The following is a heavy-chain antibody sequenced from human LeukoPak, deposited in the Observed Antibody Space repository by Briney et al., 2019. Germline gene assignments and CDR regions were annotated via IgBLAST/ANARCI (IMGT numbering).Heavy chain of an antibody. Sequence: WASVKVSCKASGYTVTNYYMHWVRQAPGQGLEWMGIVNLSSISASYAQKFQGRVTMTRDTSTSTVSMELSSLRSDDTAVYYCASVYQHGMDVWGQGTTVTVSS. V-gene: IGHV1-46*01. CDR1: GYTVTNYY. D-gene: IGHD2-2*01. J-gene: IGHJ6*02. CDR3: ASVYQHGMDV. CDR2: VNLSSISA.